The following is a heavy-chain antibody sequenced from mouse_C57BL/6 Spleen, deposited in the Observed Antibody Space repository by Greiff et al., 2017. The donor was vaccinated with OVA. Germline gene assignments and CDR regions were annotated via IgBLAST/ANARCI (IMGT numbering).Heavy chain of an antibody. CDR3: NYYGSSYEAMDY. CDR1: GYTFTSYW. Sequence: QVQLQQPGAELVKPGASVKLSCKASGYTFTSYWMHWVKQRPGQGLEWIGMIHPNSGSTNYNEKFKSKATLTVDKSSSTAYMQLSSLTSEDSAVYYCNYYGSSYEAMDYWGQGTSVTVSS. J-gene: IGHJ4*01. CDR2: IHPNSGST. V-gene: IGHV1-64*01. D-gene: IGHD1-1*01.